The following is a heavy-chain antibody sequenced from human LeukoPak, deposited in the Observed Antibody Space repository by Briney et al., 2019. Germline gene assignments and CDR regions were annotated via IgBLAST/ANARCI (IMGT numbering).Heavy chain of an antibody. D-gene: IGHD3-10*01. CDR1: GFTFGVYA. V-gene: IGHV3-49*04. CDR2: IRSKVYGGTT. Sequence: GGSLRLSCAASGFTFGVYAMSWVRQAPGEGLGWVGFIRSKVYGGTTENAASVKGRFTISRDDSKSIVYLQMNSLKTEDTAVYFCTRESNYFGSGAPRYCFDYWGQGTLVTVSS. J-gene: IGHJ4*02. CDR3: TRESNYFGSGAPRYCFDY.